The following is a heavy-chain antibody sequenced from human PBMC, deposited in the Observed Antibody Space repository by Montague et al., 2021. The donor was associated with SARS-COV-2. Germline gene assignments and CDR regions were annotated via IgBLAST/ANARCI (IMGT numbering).Heavy chain of an antibody. J-gene: IGHJ4*02. Sequence: SKTLSLTCTVSGGPITSYYWSWIRQPPGKGLEYIGYIYYSGSTNYNPSLKSRVTMSVDTSKNQFSLKLSSVTAADTAVYYCARGDGHYYGSGTYPYYWGQGTLVTVSS. V-gene: IGHV4-59*01. CDR3: ARGDGHYYGSGTYPYY. D-gene: IGHD3-10*01. CDR2: IYYSGST. CDR1: GGPITSYY.